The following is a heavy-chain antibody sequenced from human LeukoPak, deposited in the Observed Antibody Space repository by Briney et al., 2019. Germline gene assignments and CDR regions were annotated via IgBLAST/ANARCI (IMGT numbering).Heavy chain of an antibody. J-gene: IGHJ4*02. CDR1: GGSISSGSYY. CDR2: IYTSGST. Sequence: SQTLSLTCTVSGGSISSGSYYWSWIRQPAGKGLEWIGRIYTSGSTNYNPSLKSRVTISVDTSKNQFSLKLSSVTAADTAVYYCARENSSLDYWGQGTLVTVSS. D-gene: IGHD6-13*01. CDR3: ARENSSLDY. V-gene: IGHV4-61*02.